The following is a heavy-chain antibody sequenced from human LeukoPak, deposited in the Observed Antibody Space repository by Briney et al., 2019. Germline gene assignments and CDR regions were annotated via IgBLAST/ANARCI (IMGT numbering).Heavy chain of an antibody. J-gene: IGHJ4*02. Sequence: GGSLRLSCAASGFTVSSNYMSWVRQAPGKGLEWVSVIYSGGSTYYADSVKGRFTISRNNSKNTLYLQMNSLRAEDTAVYYCAREATDYYGSGSYFDYWGQGTLVTVSS. CDR1: GFTVSSNY. CDR3: AREATDYYGSGSYFDY. CDR2: IYSGGST. D-gene: IGHD3-10*01. V-gene: IGHV3-53*01.